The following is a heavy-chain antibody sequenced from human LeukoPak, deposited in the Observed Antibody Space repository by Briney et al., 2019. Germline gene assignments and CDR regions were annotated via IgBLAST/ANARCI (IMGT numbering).Heavy chain of an antibody. J-gene: IGHJ4*02. D-gene: IGHD3-10*01. CDR3: ARTITMVRGVRPSYFDY. V-gene: IGHV1-18*01. CDR1: GYTFTSYG. CDR2: ISAYNGNT. Sequence: ASVKVSCKASGYTFTSYGISWVRQALGQGLEWMGWISAYNGNTNYAQKLQGRVTMTTDTSTSTVYMELRSLRSDDTAVYFCARTITMVRGVRPSYFDYWGQGTLVTVSS.